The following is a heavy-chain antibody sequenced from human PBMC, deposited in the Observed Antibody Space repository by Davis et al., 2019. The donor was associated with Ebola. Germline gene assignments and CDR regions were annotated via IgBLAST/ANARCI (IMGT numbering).Heavy chain of an antibody. CDR1: GGSFSGYY. CDR2: INHSGST. Sequence: MPSETLSLTCAVYGGSFSGYYWSWIRQPPGKGLEWIGEINHSGSTNYNPSLKSRVTISVDTSKNQFSRKLSSVTAADTAVYYCARFSATMRDYYYYGMDVWGQGTTVTVSS. CDR3: ARFSATMRDYYYYGMDV. J-gene: IGHJ6*02. V-gene: IGHV4-34*01. D-gene: IGHD5-24*01.